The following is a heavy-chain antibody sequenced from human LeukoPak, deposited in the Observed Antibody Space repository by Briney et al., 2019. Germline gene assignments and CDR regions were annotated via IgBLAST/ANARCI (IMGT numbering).Heavy chain of an antibody. D-gene: IGHD2-15*01. J-gene: IGHJ5*02. CDR1: GYTFTGYY. Sequence: ASVKVSCKASGYTFTGYYMHWVRQAPGQGLEWMGWINPNGGGTNYAQKFQGRVTMTRDTSISTAYMELSRLRSDDTAVYYCARDSFLVVAATTYNWFDPWGQGTLVTVSS. V-gene: IGHV1-2*02. CDR2: INPNGGGT. CDR3: ARDSFLVVAATTYNWFDP.